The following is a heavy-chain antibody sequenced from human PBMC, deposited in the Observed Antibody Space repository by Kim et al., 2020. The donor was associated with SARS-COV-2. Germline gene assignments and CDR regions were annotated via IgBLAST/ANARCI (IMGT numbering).Heavy chain of an antibody. CDR1: GFTFSSYA. CDR3: ARDSPGNFDWLFYLLDY. Sequence: GGSLRLSCAASGFTFSSYAMHWVRQAPGKGLEWVAVISYDGSNKYYADSVKGRFTISRDNSKNTLYLQMNSLRAEDTAVYYCARDSPGNFDWLFYLLDYWGQGTLVTVSS. CDR2: ISYDGSNK. D-gene: IGHD3-9*01. J-gene: IGHJ4*02. V-gene: IGHV3-30-3*01.